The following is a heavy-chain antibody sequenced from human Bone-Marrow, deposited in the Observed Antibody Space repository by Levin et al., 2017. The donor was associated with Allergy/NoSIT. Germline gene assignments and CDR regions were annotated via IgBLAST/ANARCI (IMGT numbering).Heavy chain of an antibody. CDR1: GFAFSEYH. Sequence: LSLTCAASGFAFSEYHMNWVRQAPGKGLEWVAVISYDGSKKYYADSVRGRFTFSRDNSKNTLYLQMNSLRGDETAVYFCTKDGYSPGWQPRGYGMDVWGQGTTVIVSS. CDR2: ISYDGSKK. V-gene: IGHV3-30-3*01. D-gene: IGHD6-19*01. CDR3: TKDGYSPGWQPRGYGMDV. J-gene: IGHJ6*02.